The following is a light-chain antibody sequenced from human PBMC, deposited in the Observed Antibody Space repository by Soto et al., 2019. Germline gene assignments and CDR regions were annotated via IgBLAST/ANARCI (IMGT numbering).Light chain of an antibody. CDR3: SSYTNINTRACV. J-gene: IGLJ1*01. CDR1: SSDIGGYNY. V-gene: IGLV2-14*01. Sequence: QSALTQPASVSGSPGQSITVSCTGTSSDIGGYNYVSWYQHHPGKAPQLIIYEVNLRPSGVSNRFSGSKSGNTASLTISGLQAEDEAEYYCSSYTNINTRACVFGTGTKVTVL. CDR2: EVN.